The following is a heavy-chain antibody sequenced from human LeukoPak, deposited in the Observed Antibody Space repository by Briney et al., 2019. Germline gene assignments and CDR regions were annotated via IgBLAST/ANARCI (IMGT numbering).Heavy chain of an antibody. Sequence: PSETLSLTCTVSGGSIGNDGYYWNWLRQHPGRGLEWIAFIYYSGAASYNPSLKSRVTISVDTSTNQFSLKLISVTAADTAVYFCARGRYYGFSGDSWGQGTLVTVSS. CDR2: IYYSGAA. CDR3: ARGRYYGFSGDS. V-gene: IGHV4-31*03. D-gene: IGHD3-10*01. J-gene: IGHJ4*02. CDR1: GGSIGNDGYY.